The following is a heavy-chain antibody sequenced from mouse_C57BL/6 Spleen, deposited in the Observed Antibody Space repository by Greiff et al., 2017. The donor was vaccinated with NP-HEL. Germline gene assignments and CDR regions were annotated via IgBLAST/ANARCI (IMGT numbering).Heavy chain of an antibody. D-gene: IGHD2-3*01. CDR1: GFTFSSYA. CDR2: ISSGGDYI. CDR3: TREGLIYDGYSYYFDY. J-gene: IGHJ2*01. V-gene: IGHV5-9-1*02. Sequence: EVKLMESGEGLVKPGGSLKLSCAASGFTFSSYAMSWVRQTPEKRLEWVAYISSGGDYIYYADTVKGRFTISRDNARNTLYLQMSSLKSEDTAMYYCTREGLIYDGYSYYFDYWGQGTTLTVSS.